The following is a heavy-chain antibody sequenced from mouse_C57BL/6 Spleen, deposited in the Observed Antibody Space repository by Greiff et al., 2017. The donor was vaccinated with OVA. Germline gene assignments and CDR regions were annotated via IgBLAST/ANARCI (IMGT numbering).Heavy chain of an antibody. CDR1: GYTFTSYT. CDR2: INPSSGYT. CDR3: AREDGSTHFDY. Sequence: QVQLQQSGAELARPGASVKMSCKASGYTFTSYTMHWVKQRPGQGLEWIGYINPSSGYTKYNQKFKDKATLTADKSSSTAYMQLSSLTSEDAAVYYCAREDGSTHFDYWGQGTTLTVSS. J-gene: IGHJ2*01. V-gene: IGHV1-4*01. D-gene: IGHD1-1*01.